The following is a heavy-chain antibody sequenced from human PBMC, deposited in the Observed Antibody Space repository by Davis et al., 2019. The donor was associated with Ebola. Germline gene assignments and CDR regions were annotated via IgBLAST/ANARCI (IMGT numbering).Heavy chain of an antibody. V-gene: IGHV3-11*06. CDR2: ISSSSSYT. CDR1: GFTFSDYY. CDR3: ARRNWNDGFDY. J-gene: IGHJ4*02. D-gene: IGHD1-1*01. Sequence: GESLKISCAASGFTFSDYYMSWIRQAPGKGLEWVSYISSSSSYTNYADSVKGRFTISRDNAKNSLYLQMNSLRAEDTAVYYCARRNWNDGFDYWGQGTLVTVSS.